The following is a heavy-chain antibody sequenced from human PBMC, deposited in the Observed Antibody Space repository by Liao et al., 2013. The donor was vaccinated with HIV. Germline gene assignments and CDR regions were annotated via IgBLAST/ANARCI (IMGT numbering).Heavy chain of an antibody. CDR3: ASCKGLRFLEWSYYFDY. V-gene: IGHV4-30-4*08. CDR1: GGSISSGDYY. Sequence: QVQLLESGPGLVKPSQTLSLTCTVSGGSISSGDYYWSWIRQPPGKGLEWIGYIYYSGSTYYNPSLKSRVTISVDTSKNQFSLKLSSVTAADTAVYYCASCKGLRFLEWSYYFDYWGQGTLVTVSS. D-gene: IGHD3-3*01. CDR2: IYYSGST. J-gene: IGHJ4*02.